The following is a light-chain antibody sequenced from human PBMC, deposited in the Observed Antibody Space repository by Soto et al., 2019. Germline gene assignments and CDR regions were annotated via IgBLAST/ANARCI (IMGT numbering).Light chain of an antibody. CDR3: QQYKNWLTWT. CDR2: NAF. Sequence: EIVLTQSPGTLSLSPGERATLSCRASQSVSSSYLAWYQQKPGQAPRLLIYNAFNRATGIPDRFSGSGSGTDFTLTISRLEPEDFAVYYCQQYKNWLTWTFGQGTKVEI. CDR1: QSVSSSY. J-gene: IGKJ1*01. V-gene: IGKV3D-20*02.